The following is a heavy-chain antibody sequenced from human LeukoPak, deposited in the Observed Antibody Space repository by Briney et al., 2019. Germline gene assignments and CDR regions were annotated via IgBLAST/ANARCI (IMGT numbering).Heavy chain of an antibody. CDR1: GGSISSGDYC. V-gene: IGHV4-30-4*01. CDR3: AREVDYGDHGWFDP. J-gene: IGHJ5*02. D-gene: IGHD4-17*01. CDR2: IYYSGRT. Sequence: SETLSLTCTVSGGSISSGDYCWSWIRQPPGKGLEWIGYIYYSGRTHYNPSLKSRVTISVDTSKNQFSLKLSSVTAADTAVYYCAREVDYGDHGWFDPWGQGTLVTVSS.